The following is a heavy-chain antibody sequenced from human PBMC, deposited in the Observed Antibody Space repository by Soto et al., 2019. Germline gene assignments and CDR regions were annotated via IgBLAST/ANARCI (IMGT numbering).Heavy chain of an antibody. CDR3: ARDQGRAAIVRYGMDV. CDR2: ISGSGGST. J-gene: IGHJ6*02. D-gene: IGHD5-18*01. V-gene: IGHV3-23*01. Sequence: EVQLLESGGGLVQPGGSLRLSCAASGFTFSRYAMSWVRQAPGKGLEWVSAISGSGGSTYYADSVKGRFTISRDNSEDTLYLQKNSVRAEDTAVFYCARDQGRAAIVRYGMDVLGQGTTVTV. CDR1: GFTFSRYA.